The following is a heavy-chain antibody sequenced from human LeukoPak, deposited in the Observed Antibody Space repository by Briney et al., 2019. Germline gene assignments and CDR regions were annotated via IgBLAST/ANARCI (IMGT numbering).Heavy chain of an antibody. CDR1: GGSISSSNW. V-gene: IGHV4-4*02. D-gene: IGHD3-3*01. CDR2: IYHSGST. CDR3: ARDSGYDFYYYYYGMDV. J-gene: IGHJ6*02. Sequence: SETLSLTYAVSGGSISSSNWWSWVRQPPGKGLEWIGEIYHSGSTNYNPSLKSRVTISVDKSKNQFSLKLSSVIAADTAVYYCARDSGYDFYYYYYGMDVWGQGTTVTVSS.